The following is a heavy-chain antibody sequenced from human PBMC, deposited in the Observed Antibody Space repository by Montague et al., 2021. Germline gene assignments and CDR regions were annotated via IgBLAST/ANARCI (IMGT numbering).Heavy chain of an antibody. Sequence: SLRLSCAASGFTFSSYTINWVRQAPGKGLEWVSSISSSSLYIDYADSVKGRFTISRDNAKNSLYLQMNSLRAEDTAVYYCASLPYSSAWPHYFDHWGQGTLVTVSS. J-gene: IGHJ4*02. CDR1: GFTFSSYT. CDR2: ISSSSLYI. CDR3: ASLPYSSAWPHYFDH. D-gene: IGHD6-19*01. V-gene: IGHV3-21*01.